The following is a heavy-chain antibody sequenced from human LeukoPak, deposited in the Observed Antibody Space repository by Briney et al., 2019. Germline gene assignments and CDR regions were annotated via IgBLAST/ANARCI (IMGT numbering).Heavy chain of an antibody. J-gene: IGHJ4*02. Sequence: GGSLRLSCAASGSTFSSYGMHWVRQAPGKGLEWVAVISYDGSNKYYADSVKGRFTISRDNSKNTLNLQMNSLRAEDTAVYYCAKDHESGYARYYFDQWGQGTLVTVSS. CDR1: GSTFSSYG. CDR3: AKDHESGYARYYFDQ. V-gene: IGHV3-30*18. D-gene: IGHD5-12*01. CDR2: ISYDGSNK.